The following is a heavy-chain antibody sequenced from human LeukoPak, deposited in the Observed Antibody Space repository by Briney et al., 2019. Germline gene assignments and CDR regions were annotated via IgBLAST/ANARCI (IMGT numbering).Heavy chain of an antibody. CDR1: GFTFSSYA. CDR3: AKPGSSTRNYFDY. J-gene: IGHJ4*02. D-gene: IGHD2-15*01. CDR2: ISGSGGST. Sequence: GGSLRLSCAASGFTFSSYAMSWVRQVPGKGLEWVSAISGSGGSTYYADSVKGRFTISRDNSKNTLYLQMNSLRAEDTAVYYCAKPGSSTRNYFDYWGQGTLVTVSS. V-gene: IGHV3-23*01.